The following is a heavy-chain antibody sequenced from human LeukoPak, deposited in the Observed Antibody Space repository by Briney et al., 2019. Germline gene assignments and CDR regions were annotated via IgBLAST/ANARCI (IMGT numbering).Heavy chain of an antibody. J-gene: IGHJ6*03. D-gene: IGHD5-18*01. CDR2: IYPGDSDT. CDR3: ARQGYSSSPYYYMDV. Sequence: GESLKFSCKGSGYSFTSYWIGWVRQMPGKGLEWMGIIYPGDSDTRYSPSFQGQVTISADKSISTAYLQWSSLKASDTAMYYCARQGYSSSPYYYMDVWGKGTTVTVSS. V-gene: IGHV5-51*01. CDR1: GYSFTSYW.